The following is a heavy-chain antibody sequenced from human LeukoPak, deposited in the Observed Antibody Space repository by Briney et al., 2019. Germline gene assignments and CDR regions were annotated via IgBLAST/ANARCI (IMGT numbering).Heavy chain of an antibody. Sequence: WGSLTLSCAASGFTFSSYWRHWVRQAPGKGLVWVSRINSDGSSTSYADSVKGRFTISRDNAKNTLYLQMNSLRAEDTAVYYCARDASYSSGWYPTYYYSYGMDVWGQGTTVTVSS. CDR3: ARDASYSSGWYPTYYYSYGMDV. V-gene: IGHV3-74*01. D-gene: IGHD6-19*01. CDR1: GFTFSSYW. J-gene: IGHJ6*02. CDR2: INSDGSST.